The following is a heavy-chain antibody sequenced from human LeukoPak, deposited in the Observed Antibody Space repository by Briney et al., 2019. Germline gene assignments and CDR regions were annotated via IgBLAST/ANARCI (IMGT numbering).Heavy chain of an antibody. CDR3: AKDNPSIAAAGTGSFDI. V-gene: IGHV3-23*01. Sequence: PGGSLRLSCAASGFTFSSYAMSWVRQAPGKGLEWVSAISGSGGSTYYADSVKGRFTISRDNSKNTLYLQMNSLRAEDTAVYYCAKDNPSIAAAGTGSFDIWGQGKMVTVSS. J-gene: IGHJ3*02. D-gene: IGHD6-13*01. CDR1: GFTFSSYA. CDR2: ISGSGGST.